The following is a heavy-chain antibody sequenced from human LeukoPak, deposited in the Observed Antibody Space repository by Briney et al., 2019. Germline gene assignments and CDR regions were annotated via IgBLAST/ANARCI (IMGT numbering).Heavy chain of an antibody. CDR3: ARGDRWGY. CDR2: ISHDGSNK. V-gene: IGHV3-30*04. CDR1: GFTLSRHP. D-gene: IGHD3-16*01. Sequence: GGSLRLSCAASGFTLSRHPIFWVRQAPGKGLEWVAVISHDGSNKYYADSVKGRFTISRDNSKNTLYLQMNSLRAEDTAVYYCARGDRWGYWGQGTLVTVSS. J-gene: IGHJ4*02.